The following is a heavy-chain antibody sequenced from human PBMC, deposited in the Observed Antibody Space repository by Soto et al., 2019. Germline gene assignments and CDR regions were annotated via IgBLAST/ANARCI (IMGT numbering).Heavy chain of an antibody. CDR3: ARESNWNWFSP. J-gene: IGHJ5*02. CDR2: IYYSGST. D-gene: IGHD1-1*01. Sequence: SETLSLTCTVSGGSISIGGFYWSWIRQHPGKGLEWIGYIYYSGSTSYNPSLKSRVIISVDTSKNQFSLKLSSVTAADTAVYYCARESNWNWFSPWGQGTLVTVSS. V-gene: IGHV4-31*03. CDR1: GGSISIGGFY.